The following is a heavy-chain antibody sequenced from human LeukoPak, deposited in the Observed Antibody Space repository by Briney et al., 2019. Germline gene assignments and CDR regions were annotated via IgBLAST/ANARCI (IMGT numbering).Heavy chain of an antibody. CDR1: GFTFSSYG. CDR2: ISYDGSNK. J-gene: IGHJ4*02. V-gene: IGHV3-30*18. CDR3: AKDFNTAYYYDSSGYLH. Sequence: GRSLRLSCAASGFTFSSYGMHWVRQAPGKGLEWVAVISYDGSNKYYADSVKGRFTISRDNSKNTLYLQMNSLRAEDTAVYYCAKDFNTAYYYDSSGYLHWGQGTLVTVSS. D-gene: IGHD3-22*01.